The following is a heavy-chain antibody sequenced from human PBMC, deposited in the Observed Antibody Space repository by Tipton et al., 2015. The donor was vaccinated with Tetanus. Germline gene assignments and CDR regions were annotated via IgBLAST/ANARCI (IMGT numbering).Heavy chain of an antibody. D-gene: IGHD2-21*02. CDR2: IYESGDT. V-gene: IGHV4-39*01. CDR1: GASIRGGTFY. CDR3: ARHQSGDFTPFDD. Sequence: TLSLTCTVSGASIRGGTFYWGWIRQPPGKGLEWIGSIYESGDTYYIPSLKSRVTISVDTSTNQFSLNLNSMTAADTGVYYCARHQSGDFTPFDDWGQGKLV. J-gene: IGHJ4*02.